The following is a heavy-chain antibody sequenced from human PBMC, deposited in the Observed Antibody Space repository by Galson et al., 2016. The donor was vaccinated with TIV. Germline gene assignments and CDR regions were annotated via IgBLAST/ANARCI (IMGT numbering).Heavy chain of an antibody. CDR1: GFTFSSYD. J-gene: IGHJ4*02. CDR3: VRAPFSGNYYYFDY. V-gene: IGHV3-13*04. Sequence: LRLSCAASGFTFSSYDMHWVRQGIGKGLEWVSGIGTVGDTYYPASVKGRFSISREDAKNSLYLQMNSLRAGDTAIYYCVRAPFSGNYYYFDYWGQGILVTVSS. D-gene: IGHD1-26*01. CDR2: IGTVGDT.